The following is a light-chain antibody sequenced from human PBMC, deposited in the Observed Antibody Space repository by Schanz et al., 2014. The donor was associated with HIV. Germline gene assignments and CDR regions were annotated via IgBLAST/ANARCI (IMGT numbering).Light chain of an antibody. Sequence: EVVLTQSPGTLSLSPGERATLSCRASQSVRSSYLAWYQQKPGQGPRLLIFGASNRATGFPDRFSGSASGTDFTLTISRVEPEDFVLYYCQQYGSSPYTFGQGTKLEIK. CDR2: GAS. V-gene: IGKV3-20*01. CDR3: QQYGSSPYT. CDR1: QSVRSSY. J-gene: IGKJ2*01.